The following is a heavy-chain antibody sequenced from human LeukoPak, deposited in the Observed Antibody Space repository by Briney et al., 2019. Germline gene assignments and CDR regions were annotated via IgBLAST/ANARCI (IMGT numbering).Heavy chain of an antibody. D-gene: IGHD2-2*01. V-gene: IGHV3-30*18. CDR1: GFTLSSYG. J-gene: IGHJ4*02. Sequence: GGSLRLSCAASGFTLSSYGMHWVRQAPGKGLEWVAVISYDGSNKYYADSVKGRFTISRDNSKNTLYLQMNSLRAEDTAVYYCAKDRWVLNIVVVPALDYWGQGTLVTVSS. CDR3: AKDRWVLNIVVVPALDY. CDR2: ISYDGSNK.